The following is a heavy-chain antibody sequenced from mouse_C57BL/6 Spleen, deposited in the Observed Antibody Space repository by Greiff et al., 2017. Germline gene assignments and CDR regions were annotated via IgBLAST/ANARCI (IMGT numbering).Heavy chain of an antibody. CDR1: GYTFPGYW. CDR2: LLPGSGST. J-gene: IGHJ4*01. V-gene: IGHV1-9*01. CDR3: AAPYGYDLYYDAMDY. Sequence: QVQLQQSGAELMKPGASVKLSCKATGYTFPGYWIEWVKQRPGHGLEWIGELLPGSGSTTYNEQFKGKATFTADASSNTAYMQLSSLTTEDAASYYCAAPYGYDLYYDAMDYWGQGTSVTVSS. D-gene: IGHD2-2*01.